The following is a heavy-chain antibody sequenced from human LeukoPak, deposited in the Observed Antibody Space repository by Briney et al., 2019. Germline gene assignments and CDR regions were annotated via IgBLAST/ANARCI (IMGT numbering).Heavy chain of an antibody. D-gene: IGHD3-3*01. CDR2: IKSKTHGGTT. CDR1: GFSFSNAW. V-gene: IGHV3-15*01. Sequence: KTGGSLRLSCAASGFSFSNAWMSWVRQAPGKGLEWVGRIKSKTHGGTTDYAALVKGRFTISRDDSKDTLYLQMNALKTEDTAVYYCSTDEWSWGQGTLVTVSS. J-gene: IGHJ4*02. CDR3: STDEWS.